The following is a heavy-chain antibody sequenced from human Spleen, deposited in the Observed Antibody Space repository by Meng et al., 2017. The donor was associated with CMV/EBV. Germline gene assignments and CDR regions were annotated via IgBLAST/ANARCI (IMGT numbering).Heavy chain of an antibody. J-gene: IGHJ4*02. CDR1: ISGSSYY. V-gene: IGHV4-39*01. D-gene: IGHD3-3*01. CDR2: VSYSGNT. CDR3: ASQYYDFWSGYYTRGDFDY. Sequence: ISGSSYYWGWIRQPPGKGLEWIGSVSYSGNTYYNPSLKSRVTISVDTSKDQFSLKLSSVNAADTAVYYCASQYYDFWSGYYTRGDFDYWGQGTLVTVSS.